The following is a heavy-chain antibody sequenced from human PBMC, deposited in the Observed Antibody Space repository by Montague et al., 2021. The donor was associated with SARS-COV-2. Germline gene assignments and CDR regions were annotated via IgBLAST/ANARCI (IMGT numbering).Heavy chain of an antibody. J-gene: IGHJ4*02. CDR2: VSWNSGTI. CDR1: GFTLGDYA. D-gene: IGHD6-19*01. CDR3: AKVAVTKPPYYFDY. V-gene: IGHV3-9*01. Sequence: SRRLSFSASGFTLGDYAMHWVRQAPGKGLEWVSGVSWNSGTIGYADSVKGRFTISRDNAKNSLYLQMNSLRAEDTALYFCAKVAVTKPPYYFDYWGQGTLVTVSS.